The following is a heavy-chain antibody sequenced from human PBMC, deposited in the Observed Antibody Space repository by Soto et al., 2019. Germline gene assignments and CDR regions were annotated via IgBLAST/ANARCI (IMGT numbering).Heavy chain of an antibody. CDR2: ISYDGSNK. CDR3: ARRAPSPYEGDAFDI. CDR1: GFTFSSYA. Sequence: QVQLMESGGGVVQPGRSLRLSCAASGFTFSSYAMHWVRQAPGKGLEWVAVISYDGSNKYYADSVKGRFTISRDNSKNTLYLQMNSLRAEDTAVYYCARRAPSPYEGDAFDIWGQGTMVTVSS. D-gene: IGHD3-16*01. V-gene: IGHV3-30-3*01. J-gene: IGHJ3*02.